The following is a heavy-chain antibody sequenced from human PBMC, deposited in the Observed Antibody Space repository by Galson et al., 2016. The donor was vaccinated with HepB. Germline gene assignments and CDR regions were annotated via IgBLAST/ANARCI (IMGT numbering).Heavy chain of an antibody. Sequence: SLRLSCAASGFTFINYAMPWVRQAPGKGLEWVSSISGSGGSTCYADSVKGRFTISRDNSKNTLYLQMNSLRAEDTALYFCAKCRSSDSTSCPNYWGQGTLVTVSS. CDR3: AKCRSSDSTSCPNY. J-gene: IGHJ4*02. CDR1: GFTFINYA. CDR2: ISGSGGST. V-gene: IGHV3-23*01. D-gene: IGHD2-2*01.